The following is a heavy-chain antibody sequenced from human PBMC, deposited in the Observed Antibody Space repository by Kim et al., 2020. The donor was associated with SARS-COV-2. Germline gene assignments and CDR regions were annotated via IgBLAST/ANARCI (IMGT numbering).Heavy chain of an antibody. V-gene: IGHV3-30*18. CDR3: AKEPGYCDRPDY. CDR1: GFTFSSYG. CDR2: ISYDGSNK. D-gene: IGHD1-26*01. J-gene: IGHJ4*02. Sequence: GGSLRLSCAASGFTFSSYGMHWVRQAPGKGLEWVAVISYDGSNKYYADSVKGRFTISRDNSKNTLYLQMNSLSAEDTAVYYCAKEPGYCDRPDYFGQGTL.